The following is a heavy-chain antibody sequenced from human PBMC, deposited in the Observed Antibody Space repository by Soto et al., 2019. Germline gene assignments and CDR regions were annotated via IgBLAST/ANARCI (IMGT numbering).Heavy chain of an antibody. J-gene: IGHJ6*02. D-gene: IGHD2-2*01. Sequence: GESLKISCKGSGYSFTSYWISWVRQMPGKGLGRMGRIDPSDSYTNYSPSFQGHVTISADKSISTAYLQWSSLKASDTAMYYCARQDIVVVPAAIGNYYYYYGMDVWGQGTTVTVSS. V-gene: IGHV5-10-1*01. CDR1: GYSFTSYW. CDR2: IDPSDSYT. CDR3: ARQDIVVVPAAIGNYYYYYGMDV.